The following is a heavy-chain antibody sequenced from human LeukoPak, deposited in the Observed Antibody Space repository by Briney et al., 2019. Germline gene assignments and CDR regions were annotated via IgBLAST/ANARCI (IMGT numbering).Heavy chain of an antibody. V-gene: IGHV3-53*01. CDR3: ARDSRSLDAFDI. J-gene: IGHJ3*02. CDR1: GFTVSSNY. CDR2: IYSGGST. Sequence: PGGSLRLSCAASGFTVSSNYMSWVRQAPGKGLEWVSVIYSGGSTYYADSVKGRFTISRDNSENTLYLQMNSLRAEDTAVYYCARDSRSLDAFDIWGQGTMVTVSS.